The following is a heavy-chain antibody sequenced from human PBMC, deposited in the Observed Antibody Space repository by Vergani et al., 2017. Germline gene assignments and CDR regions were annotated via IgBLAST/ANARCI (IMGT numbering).Heavy chain of an antibody. J-gene: IGHJ6*02. V-gene: IGHV1-69*08. Sequence: QVQLVQSGAEVKKPGSSVKVSCKASGGTFSSYTISWVRQAPGQGLEWMGRIIPILGIANYAQKFQGRVTISADKYTSTAYMELSSLRSEETAVYYCARESRYYYDSSGYGMDVWGQGTTVTVSS. CDR2: IIPILGIA. CDR1: GGTFSSYT. D-gene: IGHD3-22*01. CDR3: ARESRYYYDSSGYGMDV.